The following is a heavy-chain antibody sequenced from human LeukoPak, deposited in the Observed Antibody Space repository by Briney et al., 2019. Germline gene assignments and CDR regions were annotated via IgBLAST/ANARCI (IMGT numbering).Heavy chain of an antibody. V-gene: IGHV3-30*18. J-gene: IGHJ4*02. Sequence: QPGGSLRLSCAASGFTFSSYGMHWVRQAPGKGLEWVAIISYDGGYKYYADSVKGRFTISRDNSKNTLWLQMNSLRAEDAAVYCCAKEVGDTVAVVAHYEPLFDYWGQGTLVIVSS. CDR1: GFTFSSYG. CDR3: AKEVGDTVAVVAHYEPLFDY. D-gene: IGHD2-15*01. CDR2: ISYDGGYK.